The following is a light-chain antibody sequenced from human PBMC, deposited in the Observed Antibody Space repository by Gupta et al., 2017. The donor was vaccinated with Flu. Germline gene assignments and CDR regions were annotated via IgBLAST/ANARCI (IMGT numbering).Light chain of an antibody. J-gene: IGKJ2*01. CDR2: GAS. Sequence: EVVMTQSPGTLSVSPGERATLSCRASQSVSNNLAWYQQKPGQAPRLLIYGASTRATGIPARFSGSGSGTEFTLSISSLQSEDFAVYFCQHYHNWRPLYTFGQGTKLQIK. CDR1: QSVSNN. CDR3: QHYHNWRPLYT. V-gene: IGKV3-15*01.